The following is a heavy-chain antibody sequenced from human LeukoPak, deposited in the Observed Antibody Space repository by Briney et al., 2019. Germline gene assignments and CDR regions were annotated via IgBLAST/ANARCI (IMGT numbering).Heavy chain of an antibody. CDR3: ARQTGPYDAFDI. CDR2: IYYTGST. D-gene: IGHD3-10*01. J-gene: IGHJ3*02. CDR1: GGSISSLY. V-gene: IGHV4-59*08. Sequence: PSETLSLTCSVSGGSISSLYWSWIRQPPGKGLEWIGYIYYTGSTNYNPSLKSRATMFVDMSKHHFSLRLSSVTAADTAVYYCARQTGPYDAFDIWGQGTMVTVSS.